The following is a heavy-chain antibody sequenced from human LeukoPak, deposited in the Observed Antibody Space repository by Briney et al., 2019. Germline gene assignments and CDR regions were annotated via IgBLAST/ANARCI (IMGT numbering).Heavy chain of an antibody. CDR1: GGSIGDDY. CDR2: IYYSGKT. Sequence: PSETLSLTCTVSGGSIGDDYWSWIRQPPGKGLEWIGDIYYSGKTNYNPSLKSRVSISVDTSRDQFSLNLSSVTAADTAVYFCANTPGGGRGGYYYYVMEVWGQGTTVTVSS. CDR3: ANTPGGGRGGYYYYVMEV. J-gene: IGHJ6*02. D-gene: IGHD2-15*01. V-gene: IGHV4-59*01.